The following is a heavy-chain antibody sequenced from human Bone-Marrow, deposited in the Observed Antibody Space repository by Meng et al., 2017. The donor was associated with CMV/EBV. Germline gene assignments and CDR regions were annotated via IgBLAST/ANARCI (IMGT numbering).Heavy chain of an antibody. CDR3: ARDLSGEKDY. D-gene: IGHD3-3*01. CDR1: GYNFNNYW. V-gene: IGHV3-74*01. J-gene: IGHJ4*01. Sequence: VQMVEAGGGMVRTGGSLRLYCAGSGYNFNNYWMHWVLRVPGKGLVWVSRIDTDGSITNYADSVKGRFTIYRDNTKKTLYLQMDSLRAEDTAIYYCARDLSGEKDYWGHGTLVTVSS. CDR2: IDTDGSIT.